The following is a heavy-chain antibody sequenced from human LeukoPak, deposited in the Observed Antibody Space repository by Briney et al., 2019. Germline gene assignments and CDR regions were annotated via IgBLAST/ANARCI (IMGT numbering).Heavy chain of an antibody. V-gene: IGHV4-31*03. CDR1: GGSISSGVYY. D-gene: IGHD2-15*01. J-gene: IGHJ6*02. CDR2: IYYSGST. CDR3: AREPTPDCSGGSCVYFAMNV. Sequence: PSETLSLTCSVSGGSISSGVYYWSWIRHYPGKGLEWIGYIYYSGSTDYNPSLKSRVTVSVEVSKNQFSLMLTSVTAADTAIYYCAREPTPDCSGGSCVYFAMNVWGQGTTVTVSS.